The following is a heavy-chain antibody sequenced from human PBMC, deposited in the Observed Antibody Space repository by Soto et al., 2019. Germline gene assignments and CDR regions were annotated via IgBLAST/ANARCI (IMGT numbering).Heavy chain of an antibody. CDR2: IYYSWST. V-gene: IGHV4-39*01. D-gene: IGHD3-16*01. CDR1: GGSFSSSSYY. Sequence: QLQLQESGPGLVKPSETLSLTCTVSGGSFSSSSYYWGWIRQPPGKGLEWIGTIYYSWSTYYNPSLKSRVTISEDTSKNQFSLKLSSVTAADTSVYYCARPPLGGAWGQGTLVTVSS. J-gene: IGHJ5*02. CDR3: ARPPLGGA.